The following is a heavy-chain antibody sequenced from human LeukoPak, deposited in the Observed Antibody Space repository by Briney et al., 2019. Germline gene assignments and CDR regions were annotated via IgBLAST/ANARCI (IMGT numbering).Heavy chain of an antibody. J-gene: IGHJ4*02. Sequence: SETLSPTCSVSGDSINMIVNYWSWIRHSLGRGPEWIGYIYKGRSTSYTPSLKDRVTISVDTSKKQFSLILESVTAADTAVYYCARVVVPAAIVYWGQGIPVTVSS. CDR1: GDSINMIVNY. CDR3: ARVVVPAAIVY. CDR2: IYKGRST. D-gene: IGHD2-15*01. V-gene: IGHV4-31*03.